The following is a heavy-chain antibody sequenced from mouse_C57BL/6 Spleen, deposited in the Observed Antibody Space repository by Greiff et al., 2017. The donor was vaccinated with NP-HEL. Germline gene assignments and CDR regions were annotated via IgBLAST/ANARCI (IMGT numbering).Heavy chain of an antibody. Sequence: QVQLQQSGPELVKPGASVKISCKASGYAFSSSWMNWVKQRPGQGLEWIGRIYPGDGDTNYNGKFKGKATLTADKSSSTAYMQLSSLTSEDSAVYFCASSIYYCGSSYVGYFDDWGKGTTLTVSS. CDR2: IYPGDGDT. V-gene: IGHV1-82*01. CDR3: ASSIYYCGSSYVGYFDD. D-gene: IGHD1-1*01. J-gene: IGHJ2*01. CDR1: GYAFSSSW.